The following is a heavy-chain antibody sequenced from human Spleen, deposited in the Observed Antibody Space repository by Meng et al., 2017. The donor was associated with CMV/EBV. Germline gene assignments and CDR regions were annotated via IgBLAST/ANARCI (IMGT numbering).Heavy chain of an antibody. V-gene: IGHV3-11*04. CDR1: GFSFSYYY. CDR2: INSDGRTT. Sequence: GESLKISCEASGFSFSYYYMTWIRQAPGKGLNWVSFINSDGRTTYYADSVKGRFTISRDNAKNSLYLQMNSLRAEDTAVYYCAGGYCTSTTCYKGWYFDLWGRGTLVTVSS. J-gene: IGHJ2*01. D-gene: IGHD2-2*02. CDR3: AGGYCTSTTCYKGWYFDL.